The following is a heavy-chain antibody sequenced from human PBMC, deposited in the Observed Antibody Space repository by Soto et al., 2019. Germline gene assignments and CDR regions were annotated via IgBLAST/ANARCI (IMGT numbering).Heavy chain of an antibody. V-gene: IGHV4-30-4*01. J-gene: IGHJ6*02. D-gene: IGHD1-1*01. CDR2: IFYSGTT. Sequence: SETLSLTCTVSGGSVSSADYYWSWIRQTPGKGLEWIGHIFYSGTTYYNPSLKSRLTISVDTSKNHFSLRLTSVTAADTAVYYCARGLWVEPELYYYGMDVWGQGTTVTVSS. CDR3: ARGLWVEPELYYYGMDV. CDR1: GGSVSSADYY.